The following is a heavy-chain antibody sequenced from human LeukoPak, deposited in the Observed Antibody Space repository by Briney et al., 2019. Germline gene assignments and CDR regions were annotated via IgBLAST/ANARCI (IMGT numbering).Heavy chain of an antibody. J-gene: IGHJ4*02. CDR1: GFTFSSYW. CDR3: ARGIQLGY. V-gene: IGHV3-74*01. Sequence: PGGSLRLSCAASGFTFSSYWMHWVRQAPGKGLGWVSRINSDGSSTSYADSVKGRFTISRDNAKNTLYLQMNSLRAEDTAVYYCARGIQLGYWGQGTLVTVSS. CDR2: INSDGSST. D-gene: IGHD5-18*01.